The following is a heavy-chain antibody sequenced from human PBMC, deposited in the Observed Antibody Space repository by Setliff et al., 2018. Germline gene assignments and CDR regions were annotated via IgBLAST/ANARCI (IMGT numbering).Heavy chain of an antibody. CDR3: ARDLVGYCSGGSCYDWDY. CDR2: INTNTGNP. V-gene: IGHV7-4-1*02. Sequence: ASVKVSCKASGYTFTSYAMNWVRQAPGQGLEWMGWINTNTGNPTYAQGFTGRFVFSLDTSVSTTYLQISSLKAEDTAVYYCARDLVGYCSGGSCYDWDYWGQGTLVTVSS. D-gene: IGHD2-15*01. CDR1: GYTFTSYA. J-gene: IGHJ4*02.